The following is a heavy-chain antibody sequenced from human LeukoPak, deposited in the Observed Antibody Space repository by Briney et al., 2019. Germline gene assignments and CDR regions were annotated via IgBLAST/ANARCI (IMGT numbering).Heavy chain of an antibody. Sequence: VASVKVSCKASGYTFTSYAMHWVRQAPGQRLEWMGWINAGNGNTKYSQKFQGRVTITRDTSASTAYMELSSLRSEDTAVYYCATRTHSSGYYHLDYWGQGTLVTVSS. V-gene: IGHV1-3*01. D-gene: IGHD3-22*01. J-gene: IGHJ4*02. CDR1: GYTFTSYA. CDR2: INAGNGNT. CDR3: ATRTHSSGYYHLDY.